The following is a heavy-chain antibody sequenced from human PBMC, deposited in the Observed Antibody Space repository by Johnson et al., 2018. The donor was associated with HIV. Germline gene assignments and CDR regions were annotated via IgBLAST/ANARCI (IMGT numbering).Heavy chain of an antibody. D-gene: IGHD3-22*01. CDR2: ISYDGSNK. CDR3: TREMSYYDRSAFDV. J-gene: IGHJ3*01. CDR1: RFTFSTYA. V-gene: IGHV3-30*04. Sequence: QVQLVESGGGVVQPGRSLRLSCAASRFTFSTYAMHWVRQAPGNGLEWVAVISYDGSNKYYADSVKGRFTISRDNAKNSLYLQMNSLRAEYTAMYYCTREMSYYDRSAFDVWGQGTMVTVSS.